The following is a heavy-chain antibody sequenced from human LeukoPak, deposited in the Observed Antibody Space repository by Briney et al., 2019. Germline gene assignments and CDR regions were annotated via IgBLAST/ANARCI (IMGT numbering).Heavy chain of an antibody. Sequence: SVKVSCKASGGTFSSYAISWVRQAPGQGLEWMGRIIPILGIANYAQKFQGRVTITADKSTSTAYMELSSLRSEDTAVYYCARDRGLVTGRRYYFDYWGQGTLVTVSS. CDR3: ARDRGLVTGRRYYFDY. CDR1: GGTFSSYA. CDR2: IIPILGIA. D-gene: IGHD2-21*02. V-gene: IGHV1-69*04. J-gene: IGHJ4*02.